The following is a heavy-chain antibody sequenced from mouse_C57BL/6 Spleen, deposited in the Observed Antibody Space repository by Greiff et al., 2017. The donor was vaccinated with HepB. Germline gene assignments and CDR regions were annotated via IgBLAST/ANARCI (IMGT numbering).Heavy chain of an antibody. CDR2: ISSGGDYI. CDR3: TRRAYDGYYFDY. D-gene: IGHD2-3*01. CDR1: GFTFSSYA. J-gene: IGHJ2*01. Sequence: EVQVVESGEGLVKPGGSLKLSCAASGFTFSSYAMSWVRQTPEKRLEWVAYISSGGDYIYYADTVKGRFTISRDNARNTLYLQMSSLKSEDTAMYYCTRRAYDGYYFDYWGQGTTLTVSS. V-gene: IGHV5S21*01.